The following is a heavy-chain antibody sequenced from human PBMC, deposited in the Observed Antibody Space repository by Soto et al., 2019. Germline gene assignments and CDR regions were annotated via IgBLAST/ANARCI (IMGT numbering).Heavy chain of an antibody. Sequence: SETLSLTCTVSGGPIRSSSHYWGWIRQSPGTGLEWIGSIDESGDSYYNPSLKGRVTIFVDTSKNQFSLKLISVTGADSAIYYCAREGGYVDYWGQGTLVTVSS. CDR1: GGPIRSSSHY. J-gene: IGHJ4*02. D-gene: IGHD1-1*01. CDR2: IDESGDS. V-gene: IGHV4-39*02. CDR3: AREGGYVDY.